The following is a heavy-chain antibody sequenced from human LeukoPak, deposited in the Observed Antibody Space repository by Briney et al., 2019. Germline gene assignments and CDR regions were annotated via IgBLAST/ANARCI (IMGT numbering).Heavy chain of an antibody. Sequence: ASVKVSCKASGGTFSSYAISWVRQAPGQGLEWMGWISAYSGNTNYAQKFQGRVTMTTDTSTSTAYMELRSLRFDDTAVYYCARGAIAIAVSNFDFWGQGTLVTVSS. CDR2: ISAYSGNT. CDR3: ARGAIAIAVSNFDF. J-gene: IGHJ4*02. CDR1: GGTFSSYA. D-gene: IGHD6-13*01. V-gene: IGHV1-18*01.